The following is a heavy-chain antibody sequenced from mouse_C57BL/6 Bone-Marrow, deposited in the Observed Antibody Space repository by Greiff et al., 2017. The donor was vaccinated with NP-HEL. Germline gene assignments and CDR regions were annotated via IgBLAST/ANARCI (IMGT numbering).Heavy chain of an antibody. CDR3: ARKCGITTVVGDYAMDY. D-gene: IGHD1-1*01. Sequence: QVQLQQSGPGLVQPSQSLSITCTVSGFSLTSYGVHWVRQSPGKGLEWLGVIWSGGSTDYNAAFISRLSISKDNSTSQVFFKMNSLQADDTAIYYCARKCGITTVVGDYAMDYWGQGTSVTVSS. J-gene: IGHJ4*01. CDR1: GFSLTSYG. V-gene: IGHV2-2*01. CDR2: IWSGGST.